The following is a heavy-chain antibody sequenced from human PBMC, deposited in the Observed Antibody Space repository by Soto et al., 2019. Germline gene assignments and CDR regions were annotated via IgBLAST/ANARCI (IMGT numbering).Heavy chain of an antibody. D-gene: IGHD3-9*01. CDR2: INNDGSGT. CDR3: AGGGILTVGNFDF. V-gene: IGHV3-74*01. J-gene: IGHJ4*02. CDR1: GFTLSTYW. Sequence: EVHLVESGGGLVQPGGSLRLSCAASGFTLSTYWMHWHRQIPGKGPVWGLRINNDGSGTAYADSVRSRFTISRDNARNTFYLQINNLRAEDTAVYYCAGGGILTVGNFDFWGPGTLVTVSS.